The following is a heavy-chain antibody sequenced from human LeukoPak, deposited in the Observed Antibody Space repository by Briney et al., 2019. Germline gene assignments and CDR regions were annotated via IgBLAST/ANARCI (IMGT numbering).Heavy chain of an antibody. J-gene: IGHJ4*02. Sequence: GGSLRLSCAASGFTFSNTWMSWVRQAPGKGLEWVGRIKSNTDGGTTDYAAPVKGRFTISRDDSKNTLYLQMNSLKTEDTAVYYCTTYYGSGSHPFDYWGQGTLVTVSS. V-gene: IGHV3-15*01. CDR3: TTYYGSGSHPFDY. D-gene: IGHD3-10*01. CDR2: IKSNTDGGTT. CDR1: GFTFSNTW.